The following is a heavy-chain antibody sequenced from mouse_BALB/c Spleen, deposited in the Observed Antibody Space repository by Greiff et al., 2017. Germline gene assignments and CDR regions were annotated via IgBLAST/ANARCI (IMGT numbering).Heavy chain of an antibody. CDR1: GYTFTSYW. Sequence: QVQLQQPGAELVRPGASVKLSCKASGYTFTSYWINRVKQRPGQGLEWIGNIYPSDSYTNYNQKFKDKATLTVDKSSSTAYMQLSSPTSEDAAVYYCTRGGDYYAMDYWGQGTSVTVSS. CDR3: TRGGDYYAMDY. CDR2: IYPSDSYT. V-gene: IGHV1-69*02. J-gene: IGHJ4*01.